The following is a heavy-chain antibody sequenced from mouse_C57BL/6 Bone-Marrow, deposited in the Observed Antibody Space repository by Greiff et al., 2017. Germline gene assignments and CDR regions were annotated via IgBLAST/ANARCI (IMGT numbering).Heavy chain of an antibody. CDR1: GYAFSSSW. V-gene: IGHV1-82*01. Sequence: QVQLKESGSELVKPGASVKISCKASGYAFSSSWMNWVKQRPGKGLEWIGRIYPGDGDTNYNGKFKGKATLTADKSSSTAYMQLSSLTSEDSAVYFCARYCYWYFDVWGTGTTVTVSS. J-gene: IGHJ1*03. CDR2: IYPGDGDT. CDR3: ARYCYWYFDV.